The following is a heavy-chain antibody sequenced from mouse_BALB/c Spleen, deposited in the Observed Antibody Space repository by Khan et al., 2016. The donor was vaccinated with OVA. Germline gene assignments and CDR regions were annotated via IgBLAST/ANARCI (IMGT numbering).Heavy chain of an antibody. Sequence: QIQSVQSGPELKKPGETVKISCKASRYTFTDYGMNWVKQAPGKGLKWMGWISTYTGQPTYADDFKGRFAFSLETSATTVFLQINNLKNEDMATYYCARSRGNYLLDHWGQGSTLTVSS. V-gene: IGHV9-1*02. D-gene: IGHD2-1*01. J-gene: IGHJ2*01. CDR3: ARSRGNYLLDH. CDR2: ISTYTGQP. CDR1: RYTFTDYG.